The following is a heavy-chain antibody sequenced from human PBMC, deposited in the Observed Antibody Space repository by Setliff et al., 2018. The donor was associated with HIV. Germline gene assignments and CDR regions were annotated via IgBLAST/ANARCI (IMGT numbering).Heavy chain of an antibody. D-gene: IGHD6-13*01. Sequence: GASLKISCAASGFPFSLYSMNWVRQTPGRGLEWVSSINGNTLYISYAASVRRRFTISRDNAKGSLYLQLTSLRPEDTGVYFCARVGSSTSLDYWGQGILVTVSS. CDR3: ARVGSSTSLDY. J-gene: IGHJ4*02. CDR2: INGNTLYI. V-gene: IGHV3-21*06. CDR1: GFPFSLYS.